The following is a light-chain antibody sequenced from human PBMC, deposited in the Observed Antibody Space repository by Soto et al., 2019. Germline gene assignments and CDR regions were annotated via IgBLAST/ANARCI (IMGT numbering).Light chain of an antibody. CDR2: AAS. J-gene: IGKJ2*01. V-gene: IGKV1-39*01. CDR3: QQSYSTPYT. CDR1: QSISSY. Sequence: DIQMTQSPSSLSASLGDRVTITCRASQSISSYLNWYQQKPGKAPNLLIYAASSLQSGVPSRFSGRGSGTDFTLTVSSLQPEYFATYYGQQSYSTPYTFGQGTKLEIK.